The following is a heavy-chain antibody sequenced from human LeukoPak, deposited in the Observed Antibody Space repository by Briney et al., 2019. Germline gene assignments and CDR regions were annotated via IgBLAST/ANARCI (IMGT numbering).Heavy chain of an antibody. CDR2: IKQDGSEK. D-gene: IGHD6-13*01. CDR3: ASIAAALSYYYYYYMDV. Sequence: GSLRLSCAASGFTFSSYWMSWVRQAPGKGLEWVANIKQDGSEKYYVDSVKGRFTISRDNAKNSLYLQMNSLRAEDTAVYYCASIAAALSYYYYYYMDVWGKGTTVTVSS. V-gene: IGHV3-7*01. CDR1: GFTFSSYW. J-gene: IGHJ6*03.